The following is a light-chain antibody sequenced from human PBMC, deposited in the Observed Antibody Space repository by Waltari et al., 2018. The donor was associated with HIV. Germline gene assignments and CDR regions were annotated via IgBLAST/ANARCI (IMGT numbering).Light chain of an antibody. CDR3: QVWDDSSDHVV. CDR2: DDS. CDR1: NIGSKS. Sequence: SYALTQPPSVSVAPGQTARITCEGKNIGSKSVHWYQQKPGQAPVLVVYDDSDRPSRIPERFSGSNSGTTATLTISRVEAGDEADYYCQVWDDSSDHVVFGGGTKLTVL. J-gene: IGLJ2*01. V-gene: IGLV3-21*02.